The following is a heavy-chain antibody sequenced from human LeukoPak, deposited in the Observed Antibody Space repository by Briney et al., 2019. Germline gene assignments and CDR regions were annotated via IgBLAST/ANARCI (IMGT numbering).Heavy chain of an antibody. Sequence: GGSLRLSCAASGFTFSNEMNWVRQAPGKGLEWVSYISSSGRTIYYADSVKGRFTISRDNAKNSLYLQMNSLRAEDTAVYYCARDLAPNFDFWSGYTYYFDYWGQGTLVTVSS. J-gene: IGHJ4*01. CDR1: GFTFSNE. D-gene: IGHD3-3*01. CDR2: ISSSGRTI. CDR3: ARDLAPNFDFWSGYTYYFDY. V-gene: IGHV3-48*03.